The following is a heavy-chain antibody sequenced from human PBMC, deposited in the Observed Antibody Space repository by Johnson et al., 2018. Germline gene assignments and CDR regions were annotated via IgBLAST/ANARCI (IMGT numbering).Heavy chain of an antibody. D-gene: IGHD3-22*01. CDR1: GFTFSSYD. CDR2: IGTAGDT. J-gene: IGHJ3*02. Sequence: VQLVQSGGGVVQPGRSLRLSCAASGFTFSSYDMHWVRQATGKGLEWVSAIGTAGDTYYPGSVKGRFPISRDNAKNSLYLQMNSLRAEDTAVYYCAREINYYYRSGYSRDAVDIWGQGTMVTVSS. V-gene: IGHV3-13*01. CDR3: AREINYYYRSGYSRDAVDI.